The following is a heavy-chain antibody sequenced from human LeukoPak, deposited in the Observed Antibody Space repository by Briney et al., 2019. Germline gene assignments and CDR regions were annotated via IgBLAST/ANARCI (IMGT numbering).Heavy chain of an antibody. D-gene: IGHD6-13*01. CDR3: AKRGSSIYYWSRPGPHYYYYMDV. V-gene: IGHV3-23*01. CDR1: GFTFSNYG. CDR2: ISGSGGST. J-gene: IGHJ6*03. Sequence: GGSLRLSCAASGFTFSNYGMSWVRQAPGKGLEWVSSISGSGGSTYYADSVKGRFTISRDNSKNTLYLQMNSLSAEDAAIYYCAKRGSSIYYWSRPGPHYYYYMDVWGRGTTVTVSS.